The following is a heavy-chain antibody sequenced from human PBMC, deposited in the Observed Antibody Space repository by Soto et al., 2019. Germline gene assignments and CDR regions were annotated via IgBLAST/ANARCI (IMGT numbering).Heavy chain of an antibody. CDR2: INHSGST. Sequence: SETLSLTWSVYGGSFSEYYWSGIRQPPGKGLEWIGEINHSGSTNYNPSLKSRVTISVDTSKNQFSLKLSSVTAADTAVYYCARGAGRDGYAFDPLGKGTLGTV. CDR1: GGSFSEYY. CDR3: ARGAGRDGYAFDP. D-gene: IGHD5-12*01. J-gene: IGHJ5*02. V-gene: IGHV4-34*01.